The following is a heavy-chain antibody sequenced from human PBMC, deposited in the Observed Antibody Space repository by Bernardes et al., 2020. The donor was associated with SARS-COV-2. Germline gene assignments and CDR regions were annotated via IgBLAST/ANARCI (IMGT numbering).Heavy chain of an antibody. Sequence: GGSLRLSCAASGFTFSSYEMNWVRQAPGKGLEWVSYISSSGSTIYYADSVKGRFTISRDNAKNSLYLQMNSLRAEDTAVYYCARDAYDFWSGYGDYWGQGTLVTVSS. CDR1: GFTFSSYE. J-gene: IGHJ4*02. CDR3: ARDAYDFWSGYGDY. D-gene: IGHD3-3*01. CDR2: ISSSGSTI. V-gene: IGHV3-48*03.